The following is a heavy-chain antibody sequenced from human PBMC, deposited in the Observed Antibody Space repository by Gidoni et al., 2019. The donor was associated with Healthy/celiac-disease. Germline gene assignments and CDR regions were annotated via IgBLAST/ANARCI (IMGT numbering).Heavy chain of an antibody. CDR2: ISWNSGSI. Sequence: EVQLVESGGGLVQPGRSLRLSCAASGFTFDDYARHWVRQAPGKGLEWVSGISWNSGSIGYADSVKGRFTISRDNAKNSLYLQMNSLRAEDTALYYCAKSKRTQGYYFDYWGQGTLVTVSS. D-gene: IGHD4-4*01. V-gene: IGHV3-9*01. CDR1: GFTFDDYA. J-gene: IGHJ4*02. CDR3: AKSKRTQGYYFDY.